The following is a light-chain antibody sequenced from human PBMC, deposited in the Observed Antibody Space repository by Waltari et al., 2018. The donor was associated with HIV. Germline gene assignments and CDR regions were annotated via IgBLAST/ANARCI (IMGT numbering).Light chain of an antibody. CDR3: QSYDSSLSGWV. CDR1: SSNIGAGYD. J-gene: IGLJ3*02. CDR2: GIY. Sequence: QSVLTQPPSVSGAPGQRVTISCTGSSSNIGAGYDIHWYQQLPGTAPKLLIYGIYNRPSGVPDRFSGSKSGTSPSLAITGPHAEDEAEYYCQSYDSSLSGWVFGGGTKLTVL. V-gene: IGLV1-40*01.